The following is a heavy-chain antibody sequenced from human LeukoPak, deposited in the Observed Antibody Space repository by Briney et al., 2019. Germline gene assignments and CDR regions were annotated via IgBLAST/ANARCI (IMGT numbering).Heavy chain of an antibody. CDR1: GYTFTSYG. D-gene: IGHD2-21*01. V-gene: IGHV1-18*01. Sequence: ASVKVSCKASGYTFTSYGISWVRQAPGQGLEWMGWISAYNGNTNYAQKLQGRVTMTTDTSTSTAYMELRSLRSDDTAVYYCASKIYCGGDCYYFDYWGQGTLVTVFS. CDR3: ASKIYCGGDCYYFDY. CDR2: ISAYNGNT. J-gene: IGHJ4*02.